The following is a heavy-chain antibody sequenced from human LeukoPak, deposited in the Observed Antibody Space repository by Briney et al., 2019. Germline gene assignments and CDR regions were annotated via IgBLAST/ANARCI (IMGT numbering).Heavy chain of an antibody. CDR1: GGSISSGSYY. V-gene: IGHV4-61*02. Sequence: KSSETLSLTCTVSGGSISSGSYYWSWIRQPAGKGLEWIGRIHTIGNTNYSPSLWRRVTISVDTSKNQFSLRLHSVTAADTAVYYCARDRSYYSDTGTDYWGQGALVTVSS. CDR2: IHTIGNT. J-gene: IGHJ4*02. D-gene: IGHD3-22*01. CDR3: ARDRSYYSDTGTDY.